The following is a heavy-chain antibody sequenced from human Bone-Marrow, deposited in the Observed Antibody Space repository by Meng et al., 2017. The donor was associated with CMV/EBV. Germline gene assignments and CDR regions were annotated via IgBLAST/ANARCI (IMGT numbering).Heavy chain of an antibody. CDR1: GGTFSSYT. J-gene: IGHJ6*02. Sequence: SVKVSCKASGGTFSSYTISWVRQAPGQGLEWMGRIIPILGIANYAQKSQGRVTITADKSTSTAYMELSSLRSEDTAVYYCAISTQNYYYYGMDVWGQGTTVTVSS. CDR2: IIPILGIA. V-gene: IGHV1-69*02. CDR3: AISTQNYYYYGMDV.